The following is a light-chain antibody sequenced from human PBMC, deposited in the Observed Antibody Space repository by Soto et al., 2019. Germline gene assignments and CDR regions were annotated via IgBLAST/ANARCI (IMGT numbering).Light chain of an antibody. Sequence: QSVLTQPASVSGSPGQSITISCTGTSSDVGSYNLVSWYQQHPGKVPKLMIYEGNKRPSGVSNRFSGSKSGNTASLTISGLQAEDEADYYCCSYAGSSTWVFGGGTKLTVL. CDR2: EGN. CDR1: SSDVGSYNL. J-gene: IGLJ3*02. CDR3: CSYAGSSTWV. V-gene: IGLV2-23*01.